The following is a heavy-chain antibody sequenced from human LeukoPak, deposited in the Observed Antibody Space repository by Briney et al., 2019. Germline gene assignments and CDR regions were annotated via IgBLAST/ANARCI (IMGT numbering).Heavy chain of an antibody. V-gene: IGHV3-66*01. J-gene: IGHJ4*02. CDR1: GFTFITYG. Sequence: PGGSLRLSCAASGFTFITYGMHWVRQAPGKGLEWVSVIYSGGSTYYADSVKGRFTISRDNSKNTLYLQMNSLRAEDTAVYYCARERRDSSGAIDYWGQGTLVTVSA. CDR3: ARERRDSSGAIDY. D-gene: IGHD3-22*01. CDR2: IYSGGST.